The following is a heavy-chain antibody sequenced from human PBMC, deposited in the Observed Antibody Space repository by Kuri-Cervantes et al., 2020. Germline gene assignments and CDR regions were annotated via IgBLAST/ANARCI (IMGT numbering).Heavy chain of an antibody. D-gene: IGHD5-24*01. Sequence: SETLSLTCTVSGGSISSYYWSWIRQPPGKGLEWIGYIYYSGSTNYNPSLKSRVTILVDTSKNQFSLKLTSVTAADTAMYYCARRRDGYLDSFDYWGQGILVTVSS. CDR2: IYYSGST. V-gene: IGHV4-59*01. CDR3: ARRRDGYLDSFDY. J-gene: IGHJ4*02. CDR1: GGSISSYY.